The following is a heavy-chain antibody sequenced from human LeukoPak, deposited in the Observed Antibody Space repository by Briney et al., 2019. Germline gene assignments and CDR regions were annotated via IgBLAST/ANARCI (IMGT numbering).Heavy chain of an antibody. J-gene: IGHJ6*04. CDR1: GFTFSSYS. V-gene: IGHV3-21*01. CDR2: IRSSSSYM. Sequence: GGSLRLSCAASGFTFSSYSMNWVRQAPGKGLEWVSSIRSSSSYMYYADSLKGRFTISRDNAKNSLYLQMNSLRAEDTAVYYCARDLLLDVWGKGTTVTVSS. CDR3: ARDLLLDV.